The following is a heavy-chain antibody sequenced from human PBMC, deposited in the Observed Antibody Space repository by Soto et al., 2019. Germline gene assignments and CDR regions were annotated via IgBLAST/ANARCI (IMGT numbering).Heavy chain of an antibody. CDR1: GGSISGSNW. D-gene: IGHD6-19*01. Sequence: QVQLQESGPGLVKPSGPVSLTCAVTGGSISGSNWWSWVRQPPGKGLEWIGEVDHSGSTNYNPSLKSRVIISVDNSKKHFSLKFTSVTAADTAVFYCERRAVAGPIDIWGHGTVVTVSS. CDR2: VDHSGST. J-gene: IGHJ3*02. CDR3: ERRAVAGPIDI. V-gene: IGHV4-4*02.